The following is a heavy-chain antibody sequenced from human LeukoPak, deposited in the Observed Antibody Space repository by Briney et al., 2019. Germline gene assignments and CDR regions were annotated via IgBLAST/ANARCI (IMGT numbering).Heavy chain of an antibody. D-gene: IGHD6-13*01. Sequence: PGGSLRLSCAASGXTFSSYEMNWVRQAPGKGLEWVSYITRSGDTIYYADSVKGRFTISRDNAKNSLYLQMNSLRAEDTAVYYCARDQPSSWYYFDYWGQGTLVTVSS. J-gene: IGHJ4*02. CDR1: GXTFSSYE. CDR2: ITRSGDTI. CDR3: ARDQPSSWYYFDY. V-gene: IGHV3-48*03.